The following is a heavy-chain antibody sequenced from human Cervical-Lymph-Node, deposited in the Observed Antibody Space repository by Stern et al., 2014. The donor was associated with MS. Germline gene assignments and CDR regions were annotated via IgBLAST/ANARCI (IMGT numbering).Heavy chain of an antibody. CDR3: ARDLGVGPTVS. J-gene: IGHJ5*02. D-gene: IGHD1-26*01. Sequence: QVQLGQSGPEVKKPGSSVKVSCRASGGSFKTSGISWVRQAPGQGLEWMGGIIPMLGTTNYARKFQGRLTITADKSTSTAYMALSSLRSEDTAVYYCARDLGVGPTVSWGQGTAVAVSS. V-gene: IGHV1-69*06. CDR2: IIPMLGTT. CDR1: GGSFKTSG.